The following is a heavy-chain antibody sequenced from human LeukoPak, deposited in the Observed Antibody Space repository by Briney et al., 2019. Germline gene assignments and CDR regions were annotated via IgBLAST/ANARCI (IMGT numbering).Heavy chain of an antibody. CDR1: GFTFSAYS. J-gene: IGHJ4*02. D-gene: IGHD3-9*01. CDR2: IKQDGSEK. CDR3: ARDLGGPYDILTGYGYGY. Sequence: GGSLRLSCAASGFTFSAYSMNWVRQAPGKGLEWGANIKQDGSEKYYVDSVKGRFTISRDNAKNSLYLQMNSLRAEDTAVYYCARDLGGPYDILTGYGYGYWGQGTLVTVSS. V-gene: IGHV3-7*01.